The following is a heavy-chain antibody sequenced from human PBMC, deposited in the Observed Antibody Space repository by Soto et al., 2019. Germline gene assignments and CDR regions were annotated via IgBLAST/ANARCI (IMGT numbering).Heavy chain of an antibody. D-gene: IGHD6-13*01. CDR2: INHSGST. CDR1: GGSFSGYY. J-gene: IGHJ6*03. Sequence: PSETLSLTCAVYGGSFSGYYWSWIRQPPGKGLEWIGEINHSGSTNYNPSIKSRVTITVDTSKNQFSQKLSSVTAADMAVYYCARVIAAAPSAVPSFDYYYYMDVWGKGTTVTVSS. V-gene: IGHV4-34*01. CDR3: ARVIAAAPSAVPSFDYYYYMDV.